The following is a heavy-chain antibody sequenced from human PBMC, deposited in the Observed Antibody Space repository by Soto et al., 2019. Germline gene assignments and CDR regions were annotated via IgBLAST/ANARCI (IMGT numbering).Heavy chain of an antibody. V-gene: IGHV3-30*18. Sequence: QVQLVESGGGVVQPGRSLRLSCAASGFTFSSYGMHWVRQAPGKGLEWVVVISYDGSNKYYADSVKGRFTISRDNSKNTLYLQMNSLRAEDTAVYYCAKGGRYSSGWYNYFDYWGQGTLVTVSS. D-gene: IGHD6-19*01. CDR2: ISYDGSNK. CDR3: AKGGRYSSGWYNYFDY. CDR1: GFTFSSYG. J-gene: IGHJ4*02.